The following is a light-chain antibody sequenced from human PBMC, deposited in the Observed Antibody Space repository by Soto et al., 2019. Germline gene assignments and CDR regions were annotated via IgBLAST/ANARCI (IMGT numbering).Light chain of an antibody. Sequence: HSALTQPASVSGSPGQSITISCTGTSSDVGSYNYVSWYQHHPGKAPKVIIYEVANRPSEISNRFSGSKSGNTAYLTISGLQAEDEADYYCSSYTTTNTVVFAGGTKLTVL. CDR2: EVA. CDR1: SSDVGSYNY. J-gene: IGLJ2*01. V-gene: IGLV2-14*01. CDR3: SSYTTTNTVV.